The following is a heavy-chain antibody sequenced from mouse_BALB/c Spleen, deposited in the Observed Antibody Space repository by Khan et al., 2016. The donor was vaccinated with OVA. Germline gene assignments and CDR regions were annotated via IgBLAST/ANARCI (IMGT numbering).Heavy chain of an antibody. J-gene: IGHJ4*01. CDR2: INYSGST. V-gene: IGHV3-2*02. CDR3: ARDGSRDNYAMDY. D-gene: IGHD2-3*01. CDR1: GYSITSDYA. Sequence: EVQLQESGPGLVNPSQSLSLTCTVTGYSITSDYAWNWIRQFPGNKLEWMGYINYSGSTNYNPALKSRISITRDTSKNQFFLPLNSVTTEDTATYYCARDGSRDNYAMDYWGQGTSVTVSS.